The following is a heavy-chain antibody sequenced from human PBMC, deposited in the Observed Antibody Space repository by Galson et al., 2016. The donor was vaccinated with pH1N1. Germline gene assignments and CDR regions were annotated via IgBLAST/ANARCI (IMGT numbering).Heavy chain of an antibody. D-gene: IGHD4-17*01. CDR1: GFTFSTYS. V-gene: IGHV3-48*01. J-gene: IGHJ4*02. CDR3: AVDTVPNGADH. CDR2: ISGTSNTI. Sequence: SLRLSCAASGFTFSTYSFNWVRQAPGKGLEWISYISGTSNTIYYAASVKGRFTISRDNAKNSLSLQMNTLKAGDTALYYCAVDTVPNGADHWGQGTLVTVSS.